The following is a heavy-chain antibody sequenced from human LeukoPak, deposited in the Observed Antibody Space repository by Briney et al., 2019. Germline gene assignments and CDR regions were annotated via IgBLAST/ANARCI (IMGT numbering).Heavy chain of an antibody. J-gene: IGHJ4*02. Sequence: GGSLRLSCAASGFTFSDYYMSWIRQAPGKGLEWVSYISSSGSTIYYADSVKGRFTISRDNAKNSLYLQMNSVRAEDTAIYYCARGLPATLLDYWGQGTLVTVSS. CDR3: ARGLPATLLDY. V-gene: IGHV3-11*01. CDR1: GFTFSDYY. D-gene: IGHD2-2*01. CDR2: ISSSGSTI.